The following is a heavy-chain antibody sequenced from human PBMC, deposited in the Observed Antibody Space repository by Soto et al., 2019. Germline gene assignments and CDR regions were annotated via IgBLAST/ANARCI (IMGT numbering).Heavy chain of an antibody. J-gene: IGHJ4*02. V-gene: IGHV3-23*01. CDR1: GFTFSSYA. CDR2: ISGSGGST. CDR3: AKAIVVVTANDY. D-gene: IGHD2-21*02. Sequence: EVQLLESGGGLVQPGGSLRLSCAAPGFTFSSYAMSWVRQAPGKGLEWVSAISGSGGSTYYADSVKGRFTISRDNSKNTLYLQMNSLRAEDTAVYYCAKAIVVVTANDYWGQGTLVTVSS.